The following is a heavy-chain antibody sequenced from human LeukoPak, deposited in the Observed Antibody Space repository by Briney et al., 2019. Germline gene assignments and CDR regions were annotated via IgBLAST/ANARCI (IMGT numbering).Heavy chain of an antibody. CDR1: GYTFTSYG. CDR2: ISAYNGNT. CDR3: AREGKIAGYYYYYYMDV. Sequence: ASVKVSCKASGYTFTSYGISWVRQAPGQGLEWMGWISAYNGNTNYAQKLQGRVTMTTDTSTSTAYMELRSLRSDDTAVYYCAREGKIAGYYYYYYMDVWGKGTTVTVSS. J-gene: IGHJ6*03. D-gene: IGHD1-14*01. V-gene: IGHV1-18*01.